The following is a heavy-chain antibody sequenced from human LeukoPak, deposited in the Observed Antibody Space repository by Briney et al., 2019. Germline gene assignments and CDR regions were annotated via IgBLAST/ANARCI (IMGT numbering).Heavy chain of an antibody. J-gene: IGHJ4*02. V-gene: IGHV3-48*01. CDR2: ISSSSGTM. D-gene: IGHD3-10*01. Sequence: GGSLRLSCAASGFTFSSYSMNRVRQAPGKGLEWVSYISSSSGTMYYTDSVKGRFTISRDNAKNSLYLQMNSLRAEDTAVYYCAGGQWFGDLLFGWGQGTLVTVSS. CDR3: AGGQWFGDLLFG. CDR1: GFTFSSYS.